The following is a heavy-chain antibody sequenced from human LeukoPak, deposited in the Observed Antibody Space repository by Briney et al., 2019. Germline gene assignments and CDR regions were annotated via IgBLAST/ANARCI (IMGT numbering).Heavy chain of an antibody. V-gene: IGHV3-7*01. CDR2: INQDGSDI. J-gene: IGHJ5*02. CDR1: GFTFSNYW. Sequence: GGSLRLSCAASGFTFSNYWMNWVRQFPGKGLEWVANINQDGSDINYVDSVKGRFTISRDNGKDSLYLQMNSLRVVDTAVYYCARDWFDLWGQGTLVTVSS. CDR3: ARDWFDL.